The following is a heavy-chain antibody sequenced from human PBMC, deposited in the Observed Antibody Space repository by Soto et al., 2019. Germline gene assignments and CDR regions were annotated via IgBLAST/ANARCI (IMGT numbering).Heavy chain of an antibody. Sequence: PSETLSRTCTVSGGSISSGDYYWSWIRQPPGKGLEWIGYIYYSGSTYYNPSLKSRVTISVDTSKNQFSLKLSSVTAADTAVYYCARALRDGYSTNWFDPWGQGTLVTVSS. CDR3: ARALRDGYSTNWFDP. CDR2: IYYSGST. CDR1: GGSISSGDYY. V-gene: IGHV4-30-4*01. J-gene: IGHJ5*01. D-gene: IGHD5-18*01.